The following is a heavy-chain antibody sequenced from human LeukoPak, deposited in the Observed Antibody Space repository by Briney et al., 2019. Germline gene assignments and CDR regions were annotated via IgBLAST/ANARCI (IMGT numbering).Heavy chain of an antibody. CDR3: ARGGTFWDS. CDR1: GGSIRTTIYY. J-gene: IGHJ4*02. CDR2: IYFSGST. Sequence: SETLPLTCTVSGGSIRTTIYYWGWIRQSPGREPEWIGTIYFSGSTYYNPSLESRVTISVDTSNNQFSLKLNSVTAADTAVYYCARGGTFWDSWGQGTLVTVSS. V-gene: IGHV4-39*07. D-gene: IGHD3-3*01.